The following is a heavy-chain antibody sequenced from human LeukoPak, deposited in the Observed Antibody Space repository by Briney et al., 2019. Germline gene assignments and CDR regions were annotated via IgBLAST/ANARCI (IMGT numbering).Heavy chain of an antibody. D-gene: IGHD3-3*01. Sequence: ASVKVSCKASRYTFTSYYIHWVRQAPGQGLEWMGILNPSGGSTSYAQKFQGRVTMTRDTSTSTVYMELSSLRSDDTAVYYCTRATIFGVVVHYYYMDVWGKGTTVTVSS. CDR3: TRATIFGVVVHYYYMDV. CDR1: RYTFTSYY. J-gene: IGHJ6*03. CDR2: LNPSGGST. V-gene: IGHV1-46*03.